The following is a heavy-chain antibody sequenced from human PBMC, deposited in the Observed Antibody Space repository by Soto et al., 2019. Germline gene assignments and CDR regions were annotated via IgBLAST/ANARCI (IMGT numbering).Heavy chain of an antibody. Sequence: ASVKVSCKTSGYTFTGHYIHWVRQAPGQGPEWMGEIGPNSGDTRYAQRFQGRVTMTRDTSITTVYMELANLRPDDTAVYYCGRGRSEKLVVVXWGQGTLVTVS. V-gene: IGHV1-2*02. J-gene: IGHJ4*02. CDR2: IGPNSGDT. CDR1: GYTFTGHY. CDR3: GRGRSEKLVVVX. D-gene: IGHD3-16*02.